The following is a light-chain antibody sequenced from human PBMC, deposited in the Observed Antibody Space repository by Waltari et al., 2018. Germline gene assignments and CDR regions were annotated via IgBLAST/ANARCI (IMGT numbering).Light chain of an antibody. CDR3: QQYDGSVVT. V-gene: IGKV3-20*01. J-gene: IGKJ4*01. Sequence: ELVLTQSPGTLSLSPGERVTLPFRASQYITAIWMTWINQKPGQAPRLLIYAASTRAPGVPDRFSGSGSGTDFTLTISRLEPEDSAIYYCQQYDGSVVTFGGGTKVEIK. CDR1: QYITAIW. CDR2: AAS.